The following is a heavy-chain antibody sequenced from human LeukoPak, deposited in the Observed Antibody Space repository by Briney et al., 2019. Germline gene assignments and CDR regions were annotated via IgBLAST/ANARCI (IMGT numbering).Heavy chain of an antibody. CDR3: AKKRGYNYGYDY. CDR1: GFTFSSYT. V-gene: IGHV3-23*01. CDR2: ISGNGGTT. D-gene: IGHD5-18*01. J-gene: IGHJ4*02. Sequence: GGSLRLSCAASGFTFSSYTMTWVRQAPGKGLEWVSVISGNGGTTYYADSVKGRFTISRDNSKSTLYLQMNSLRVGDTAVYYCAKKRGYNYGYDYWGQGTLVTVSS.